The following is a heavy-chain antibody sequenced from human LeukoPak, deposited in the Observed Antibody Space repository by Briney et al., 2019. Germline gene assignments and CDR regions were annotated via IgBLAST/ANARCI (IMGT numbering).Heavy chain of an antibody. Sequence: SETLSLTCTVSGGSMSGYYWTWIRQPPGTGLEWIGYIYFSGSTNYNPSLKSRVTISVDTSKNQFSLKLSSVTAADTAVYYCAITDSGSYYLNYWGQGTLVTVSS. CDR3: AITDSGSYYLNY. CDR1: GGSMSGYY. CDR2: IYFSGST. J-gene: IGHJ4*02. D-gene: IGHD1-26*01. V-gene: IGHV4-59*01.